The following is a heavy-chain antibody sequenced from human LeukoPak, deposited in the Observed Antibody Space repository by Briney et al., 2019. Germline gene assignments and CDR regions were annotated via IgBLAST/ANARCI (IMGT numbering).Heavy chain of an antibody. CDR1: GFTFSSYS. J-gene: IGHJ4*02. CDR3: ARDTCSGGSCHWDY. D-gene: IGHD2-15*01. Sequence: PGGSLRLSCAASGFTFSSYSMNWVRQAPGKGLEWVSSISSSSSYIYYADSVKGRFTISRDNAKNSLYLQMNSLRAEDTAVYYCARDTCSGGSCHWDYWGQGTLVTVSS. CDR2: ISSSSSYI. V-gene: IGHV3-21*01.